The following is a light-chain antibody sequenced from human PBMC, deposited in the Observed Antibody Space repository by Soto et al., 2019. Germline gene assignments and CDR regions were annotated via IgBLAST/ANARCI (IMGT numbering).Light chain of an antibody. CDR2: GAS. CDR1: QSVSSN. Sequence: EIVMTQSPATLSVSPGERATLSCRASQSVSSNLAWYQQKPGQAPRLLIYGASTRATGIPARFSGSGSGTEVTLPISSLHSEDFAVYYCQQYNTWPETFGQGTKVEIQ. J-gene: IGKJ1*01. V-gene: IGKV3-15*01. CDR3: QQYNTWPET.